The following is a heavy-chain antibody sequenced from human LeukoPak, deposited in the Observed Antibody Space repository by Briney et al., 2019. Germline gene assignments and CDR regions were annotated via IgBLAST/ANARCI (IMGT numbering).Heavy chain of an antibody. V-gene: IGHV4-59*01. CDR2: IYYSGST. CDR3: ARESGAVAGPDAFDI. Sequence: ETLSLTCTVSGGSISSYYWSWIRQPPGKGLEWIGYIYYSGSTNYNPSLKSRVTISVDTSKNQFSLKLSSVTAADTAVYYCARESGAVAGPDAFDIWGQGTMVTVSS. D-gene: IGHD6-19*01. CDR1: GGSISSYY. J-gene: IGHJ3*02.